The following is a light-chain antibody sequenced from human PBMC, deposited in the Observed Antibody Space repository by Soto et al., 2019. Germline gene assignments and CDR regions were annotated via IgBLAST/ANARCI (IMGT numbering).Light chain of an antibody. V-gene: IGKV1-6*02. J-gene: IGKJ1*01. CDR2: AAS. CDR3: LQDYNYPRT. Sequence: AVQMTQSPPSLSASVGDRVTIVCRASQDIRNDLGWYQQKPGSAPKLLIYAASNLQTEVPSRFSGSGSGTDFTLTISSLQPEDFATYYWLQDYNYPRTFGQGTKVEIK. CDR1: QDIRND.